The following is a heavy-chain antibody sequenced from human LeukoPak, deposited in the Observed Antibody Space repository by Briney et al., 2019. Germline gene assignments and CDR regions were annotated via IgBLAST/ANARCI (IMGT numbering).Heavy chain of an antibody. CDR1: GFTFSNAW. CDR3: TTAPDYTNYVGY. Sequence: GGSLRLSCAASGFTFSNAWMSWVRQALGKGLEWVGRIKSKTDGGTTDYAAPVKGRFTISRDDSKNTLYLQMNSLKTEDTAVYFCTTAPDYTNYVGYWGQGTLVTVSS. J-gene: IGHJ4*02. V-gene: IGHV3-15*01. CDR2: IKSKTDGGTT. D-gene: IGHD4-11*01.